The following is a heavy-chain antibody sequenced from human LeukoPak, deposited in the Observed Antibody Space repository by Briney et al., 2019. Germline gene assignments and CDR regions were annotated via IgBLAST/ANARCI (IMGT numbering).Heavy chain of an antibody. V-gene: IGHV3-48*01. CDR1: GFTFTSYS. CDR3: VRDHHWGFDS. CDR2: IRSRPSTI. D-gene: IGHD7-27*01. Sequence: GGSLRLSCAASGFTFTSYSMNWVRQAPGKGLEWVSYIRSRPSTIYYADSVKGRFTISRGDAKNSLYLQMNSLRAEDTAIYYCVRDHHWGFDSWGQGNQVTVSS. J-gene: IGHJ4*02.